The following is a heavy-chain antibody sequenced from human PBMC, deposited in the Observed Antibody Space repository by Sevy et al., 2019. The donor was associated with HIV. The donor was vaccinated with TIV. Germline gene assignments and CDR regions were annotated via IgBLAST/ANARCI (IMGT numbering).Heavy chain of an antibody. D-gene: IGHD2-15*01. V-gene: IGHV3-53*01. CDR1: GFSVSSNY. CDR2: IHSGGKI. CDR3: AREDIVLGEDNYYGIDV. Sequence: IQPGGSLRLSCAASGFSVSSNYMSWVRQAPGKGPEWVSVIHSGGKISYADSVQGRFTISRDNSKNTLYLQMNSLRAEDTAVYYCAREDIVLGEDNYYGIDVWGQGTTVTVSS. J-gene: IGHJ6*02.